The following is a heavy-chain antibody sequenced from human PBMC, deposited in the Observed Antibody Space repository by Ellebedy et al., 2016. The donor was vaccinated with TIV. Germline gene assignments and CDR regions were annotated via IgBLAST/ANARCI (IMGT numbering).Heavy chain of an antibody. J-gene: IGHJ2*01. CDR2: ISYDGNEK. Sequence: GESLKISXAASGFTFGSYPMNWVRQAPGKGLEWVTVISYDGNEKHYADFVKGRFTISRDNSKNTLYLQMNSLRSEDTAVYFCAREEVAAYFDVWGRGTLVAVSS. CDR1: GFTFGSYP. V-gene: IGHV3-30-3*01. D-gene: IGHD6-19*01. CDR3: AREEVAAYFDV.